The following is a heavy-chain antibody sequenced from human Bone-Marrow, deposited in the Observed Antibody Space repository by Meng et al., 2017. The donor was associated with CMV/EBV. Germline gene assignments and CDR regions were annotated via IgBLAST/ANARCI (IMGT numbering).Heavy chain of an antibody. CDR2: IKQDGSEK. CDR3: ARELYCSSTSCPYYYYYGMAV. V-gene: IGHV3-7*01. D-gene: IGHD2-2*01. CDR1: GFTFSSYW. J-gene: IGHJ6*02. Sequence: GGSLRLSCAASGFTFSSYWMSWVRQAPGKGLEWVANIKQDGSEKYYVDSVKGRFTISRDNAKNSLYLQMNSLRAEDTAVYYCARELYCSSTSCPYYYYYGMAVWGPGNTVNVSS.